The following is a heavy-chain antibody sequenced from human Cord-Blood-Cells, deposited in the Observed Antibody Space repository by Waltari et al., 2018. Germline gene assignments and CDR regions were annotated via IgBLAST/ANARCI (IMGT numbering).Heavy chain of an antibody. J-gene: IGHJ4*02. V-gene: IGHV4-4*07. CDR1: GGSISSYY. D-gene: IGHD5-12*01. Sequence: VQLQESGPGLVKPSETLSLTCPVPGGSISSYYWSWIRQPAGTGLEWIGRISTSGSTNYNSSVKRRVTMSVDTSKNQFSLELSSVTAADTAVYYCARDSGYDYFDYWGQGTLVTVSS. CDR3: ARDSGYDYFDY. CDR2: ISTSGST.